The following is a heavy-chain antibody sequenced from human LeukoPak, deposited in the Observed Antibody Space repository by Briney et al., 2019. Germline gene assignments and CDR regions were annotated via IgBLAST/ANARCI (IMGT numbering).Heavy chain of an antibody. CDR1: GFTLGSHD. Sequence: GGSPRLSCTASGFTLGSHDMHWVRQIPGQGLEWVAAVSSGFHAFFADSVQGRFTVSREDARNSLYLQMNSLRAGDTAVYYCVREARGFHYTYFDYWGQGTLVTVSS. CDR3: VREARGFHYTYFDY. V-gene: IGHV3-13*01. J-gene: IGHJ4*02. D-gene: IGHD4-11*01. CDR2: VSSGFHA.